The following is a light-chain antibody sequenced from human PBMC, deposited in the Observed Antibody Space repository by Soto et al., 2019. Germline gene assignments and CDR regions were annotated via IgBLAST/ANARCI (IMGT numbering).Light chain of an antibody. CDR1: QSVSNNY. J-gene: IGKJ5*01. CDR3: QQRSNWPPIT. V-gene: IGKV3D-20*02. CDR2: SAS. Sequence: VLTQYPETLSLSPGERATLSCRASQSVSNNYLAWYQQKPGQAPRLLIYSASRRATGIPARFSGSGSGTDFTLTISSLEHEDFAVYYCQQRSNWPPITFGQGTRLEIK.